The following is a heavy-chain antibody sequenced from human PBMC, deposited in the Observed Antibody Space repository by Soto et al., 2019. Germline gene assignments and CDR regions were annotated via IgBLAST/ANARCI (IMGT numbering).Heavy chain of an antibody. CDR1: GFTFSSYA. CDR3: ARVSGSSYSRSWYYFDY. CDR2: ISSNGGST. V-gene: IGHV3-64*01. Sequence: GGSLRLSCAASGFTFSSYAMHWVRQAPGKGLEYVSAISSNGGSTYYANSVKGRFTISRDNSKNTLYLQMGSLRAEDMAVYYCARVSGSSYSRSWYYFDYWGQGTLVTVSS. D-gene: IGHD6-13*01. J-gene: IGHJ4*02.